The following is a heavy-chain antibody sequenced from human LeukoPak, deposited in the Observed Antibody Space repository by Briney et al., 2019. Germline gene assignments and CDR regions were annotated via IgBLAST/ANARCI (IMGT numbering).Heavy chain of an antibody. V-gene: IGHV4-59*01. D-gene: IGHD3-22*01. Sequence: SETLSLTCTVSGGSISSYYWSWIRQPPGKGLEWIGYIYYSGSTNYNPSLKSRVIISVDTSKNQFSLKLSSVTAADTAVYYCAGASYDSSGVHWGQGTLVTVSS. J-gene: IGHJ4*02. CDR2: IYYSGST. CDR1: GGSISSYY. CDR3: AGASYDSSGVH.